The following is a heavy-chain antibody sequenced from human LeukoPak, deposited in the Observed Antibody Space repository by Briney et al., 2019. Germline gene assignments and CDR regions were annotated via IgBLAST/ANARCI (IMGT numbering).Heavy chain of an antibody. V-gene: IGHV4-59*01. CDR1: GGTISSYY. CDR3: ARVVVVAAADHQNWFDP. CDR2: IYYSGST. Sequence: SETLSLTCTVSGGTISSYYWSWIRQPPGKGLEWIGYIYYSGSTNYNPSLKSRVTISVDTSKNQFSLKLSSVTAADTAVYYCARVVVVAAADHQNWFDPWGQGTLVTVSS. D-gene: IGHD6-13*01. J-gene: IGHJ5*02.